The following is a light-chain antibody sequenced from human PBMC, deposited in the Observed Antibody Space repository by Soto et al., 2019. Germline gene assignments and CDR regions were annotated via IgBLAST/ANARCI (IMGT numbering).Light chain of an antibody. CDR2: DNN. CDR3: GTWDSSLSAVI. V-gene: IGLV1-51*01. J-gene: IGLJ2*01. Sequence: QSVLTQPPSVSAAPGQRVTISCSGSSSNIGNSYVSWYQQLPGTAPKLLIYDNNKRPSGIPARFSGSKSGTSATLVITGLQTGDEADYYCGTWDSSLSAVIFGGGTKLTVL. CDR1: SSNIGNSY.